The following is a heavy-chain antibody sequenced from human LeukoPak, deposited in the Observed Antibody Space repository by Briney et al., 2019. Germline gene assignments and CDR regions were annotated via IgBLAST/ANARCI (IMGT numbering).Heavy chain of an antibody. J-gene: IGHJ4*02. Sequence: GGSLRLSCAASGFTFSSYSMNWVRQAPGKGLEWVSSISSSSSYIYYADSVKGRFTISRDNAKNSLYLQMNSLRAEDTAVYYCARGYLAGYYDSSGYYVHWGRGTLVTVSS. CDR3: ARGYLAGYYDSSGYYVH. CDR1: GFTFSSYS. V-gene: IGHV3-21*01. CDR2: ISSSSSYI. D-gene: IGHD3-22*01.